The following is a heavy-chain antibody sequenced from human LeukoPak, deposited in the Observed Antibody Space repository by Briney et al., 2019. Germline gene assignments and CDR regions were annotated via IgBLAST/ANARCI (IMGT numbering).Heavy chain of an antibody. CDR1: GFTFSNYG. CDR2: IQTDGNDK. J-gene: IGHJ4*02. D-gene: IGHD6-19*01. Sequence: QPGRSLRLSCAASGFTFSNYGMNWVRQAPDKGLEWVTFIQTDGNDKYYADSVKGRFTISRDNSKNTLYLQMNSLRAEDTAVYYCAKGQYSSGWYLFDYWGQGTLVTVSS. V-gene: IGHV3-30*02. CDR3: AKGQYSSGWYLFDY.